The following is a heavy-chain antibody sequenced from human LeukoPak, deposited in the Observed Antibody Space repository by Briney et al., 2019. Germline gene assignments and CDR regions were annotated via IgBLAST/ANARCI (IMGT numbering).Heavy chain of an antibody. CDR1: GFSFSSYS. V-gene: IGHV3-21*01. D-gene: IGHD1-26*01. J-gene: IGHJ4*02. CDR3: ARDRLSGSLAPDY. CDR2: ISSSSSYI. Sequence: GGSLRLSCAASGFSFSSYSMNWVRLTPGKGLEWVSSISSSSSYIYYADSVKGRFTISRDNAKDSLYLQMNSLRAEDTAVYYCARDRLSGSLAPDYWGQGTLVTVSS.